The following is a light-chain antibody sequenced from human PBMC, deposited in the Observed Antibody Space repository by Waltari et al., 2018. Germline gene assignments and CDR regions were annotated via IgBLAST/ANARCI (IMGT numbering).Light chain of an antibody. CDR1: QSVSVRY. V-gene: IGKV3-20*01. J-gene: IGKJ4*01. Sequence: EVVLTQSPGTLSLSLGERATLSCRASQSVSVRYLAWYQQKPGQAPRLLIYGASSRATGIPDRFSGSGSGTDFILNISRVEPEDFAVYYCQQYGSPPSLTFGGGTKVEIK. CDR2: GAS. CDR3: QQYGSPPSLT.